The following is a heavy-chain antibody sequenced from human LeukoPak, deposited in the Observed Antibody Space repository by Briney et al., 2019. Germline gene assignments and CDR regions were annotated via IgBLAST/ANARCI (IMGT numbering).Heavy chain of an antibody. CDR1: GFTFTTYV. Sequence: GRSLRLSCAASGFTFTTYVIHWVRQAPGKGLEWVAVIWYDGSNKYYADSVKGRFTISRDNSKNTLYLQMNSLRAEDTAVYYCARDLHDSSSSSGSDYWGQGTLVTVSS. CDR2: IWYDGSNK. J-gene: IGHJ4*02. D-gene: IGHD6-6*01. V-gene: IGHV3-33*08. CDR3: ARDLHDSSSSSGSDY.